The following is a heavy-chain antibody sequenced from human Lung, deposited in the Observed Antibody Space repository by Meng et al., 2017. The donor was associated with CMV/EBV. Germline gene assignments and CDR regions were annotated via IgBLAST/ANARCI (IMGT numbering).Heavy chain of an antibody. D-gene: IGHD3-10*01. CDR1: GYTFTSYA. Sequence: SGYTFTSYAINWVRQATGQGLEWMGWMNPSRGNTASAPKFQGRLTMTRNTSINTAYMDLSSLRSEDTAIYYCTRGRGSTHKGNWFDPWGQGTLVTVSS. CDR2: MNPSRGNT. J-gene: IGHJ5*02. CDR3: TRGRGSTHKGNWFDP. V-gene: IGHV1-8*01.